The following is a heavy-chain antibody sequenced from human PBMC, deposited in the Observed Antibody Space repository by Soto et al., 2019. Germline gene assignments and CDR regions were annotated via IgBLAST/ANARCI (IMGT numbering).Heavy chain of an antibody. Sequence: QVQLVESGGGVVQPGGSLRLSCAASGFTFSSYGMHWVRQAPGKGLEWVAVIWYDGSNKYYADSVKGRFTISRDNSKNTLYLQMNSLRAEDTAVYYCARDMVPAARDYYYGMDVWGQGTTVTVSS. CDR1: GFTFSSYG. CDR3: ARDMVPAARDYYYGMDV. D-gene: IGHD2-2*01. V-gene: IGHV3-33*01. J-gene: IGHJ6*02. CDR2: IWYDGSNK.